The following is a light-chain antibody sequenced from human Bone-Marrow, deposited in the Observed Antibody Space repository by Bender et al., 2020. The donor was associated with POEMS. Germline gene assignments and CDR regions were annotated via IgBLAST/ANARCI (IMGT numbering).Light chain of an antibody. CDR3: CSYANGNSLI. J-gene: IGLJ2*01. CDR1: CSDVGRYNL. V-gene: IGLV2-23*02. Sequence: QSALTQPASVSGSPGQSITISCSGTCSDVGRYNLVSWYQHHPGKAPTLMIYEVSKRPSGVSSRFSGSKSDNTATLTISRLQAADEADYYCCSYANGNSLIFGGGTRLTVL. CDR2: EVS.